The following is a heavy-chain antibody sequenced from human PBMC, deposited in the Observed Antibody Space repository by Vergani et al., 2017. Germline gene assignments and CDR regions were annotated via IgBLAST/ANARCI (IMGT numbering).Heavy chain of an antibody. Sequence: EVQLVESGGGLVKPGGSLRLSCASSGFTFSSYSMNWVRQAPGKGLEWVSSISSSSSYIYYADSVKGRFTVSRDNAKNSLYLQMNSLRAEDTAVYYCARADIVVVPAAPDYWGQGTLVTVSS. D-gene: IGHD2-2*01. V-gene: IGHV3-21*01. CDR3: ARADIVVVPAAPDY. J-gene: IGHJ4*02. CDR2: ISSSSSYI. CDR1: GFTFSSYS.